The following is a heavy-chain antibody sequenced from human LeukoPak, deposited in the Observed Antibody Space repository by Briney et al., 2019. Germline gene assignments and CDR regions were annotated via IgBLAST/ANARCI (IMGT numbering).Heavy chain of an antibody. J-gene: IGHJ4*02. CDR2: INPNSGNT. D-gene: IGHD3-22*01. V-gene: IGHV1-8*03. Sequence: ASVKVSCKASGYTFTSYGISWVRQAPGQGLEWMGWINPNSGNTGYAQKFQGRVTITRNTSISTAYMELSSLRSEDTAVYYCARGQRDYYDSSGYADYWGQGTLVTVSS. CDR3: ARGQRDYYDSSGYADY. CDR1: GYTFTSYG.